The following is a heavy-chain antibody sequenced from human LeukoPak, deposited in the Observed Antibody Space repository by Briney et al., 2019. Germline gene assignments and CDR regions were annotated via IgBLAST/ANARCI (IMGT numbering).Heavy chain of an antibody. CDR3: AREGRSEHAGPYYYYYMDV. CDR1: GYSFILYG. D-gene: IGHD6-25*01. V-gene: IGHV1-18*01. J-gene: IGHJ6*03. Sequence: PRASVKVSCKTSGYSFILYGISWVRQAPGQGPEWMGWISTSTGDTKYTQKFQGRVTLTTDTSTSTAYMELSSLRSDDTAVYYCAREGRSEHAGPYYYYYMDVWGKGTTVTVSS. CDR2: ISTSTGDT.